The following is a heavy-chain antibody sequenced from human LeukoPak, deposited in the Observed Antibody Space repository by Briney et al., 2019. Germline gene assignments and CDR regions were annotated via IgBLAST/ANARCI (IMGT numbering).Heavy chain of an antibody. CDR1: CYTFTSYG. D-gene: IGHD5-12*01. CDR3: ARGIYSGYLNWFDP. CDR2: ISAYNGNT. V-gene: IGHV1-18*01. Sequence: WASVKVSCKASCYTFTSYGISWVRQAPGQGLEWMGWISAYNGNTNYAQKLQGRVTMTTDTSTSTAYMELRSLRSDATAVYYCARGIYSGYLNWFDPWGQGTLVTVSS. J-gene: IGHJ5*02.